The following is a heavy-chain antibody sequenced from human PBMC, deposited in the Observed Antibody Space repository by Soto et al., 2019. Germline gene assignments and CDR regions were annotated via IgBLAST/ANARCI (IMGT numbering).Heavy chain of an antibody. J-gene: IGHJ3*02. V-gene: IGHV3-30*18. D-gene: IGHD3-10*01. CDR2: ISYDGSNK. CDR3: ANTYYYGSGSYYKQSAFDI. Sequence: GSLRLSYAASWFTVRGYGMHWVRQAPGKGLEWVAVISYDGSNKYYADSVKGRFTISRDNSKNTLYLQMNSLRAEDTAVYYCANTYYYGSGSYYKQSAFDIWGQGTMVTVSS. CDR1: WFTVRGYG.